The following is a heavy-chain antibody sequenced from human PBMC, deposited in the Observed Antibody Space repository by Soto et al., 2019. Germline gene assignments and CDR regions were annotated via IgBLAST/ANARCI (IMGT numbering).Heavy chain of an antibody. CDR2: INHSGST. CDR1: GGSFSGYY. CDR3: ARGPHIVVVTVGRGARYFDL. J-gene: IGHJ2*01. Sequence: QVQLQQWGAGLLKPSETLSLTCAVYGGSFSGYYWSWIRQPPGKGLEWIGEINHSGSTNYNPSLKHRVTISVDTSKNQFSLKLSSVTAADTAVYYCARGPHIVVVTVGRGARYFDLWGRGTLVTVSS. D-gene: IGHD2-21*02. V-gene: IGHV4-34*01.